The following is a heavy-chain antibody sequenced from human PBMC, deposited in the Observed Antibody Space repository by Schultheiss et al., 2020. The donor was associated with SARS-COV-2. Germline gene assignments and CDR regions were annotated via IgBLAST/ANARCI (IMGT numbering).Heavy chain of an antibody. V-gene: IGHV3-30*07. CDR2: ISYDGSNK. D-gene: IGHD3-10*01. CDR1: GFTFSSYA. CDR3: ARGRITMVRGVIGNWFDP. Sequence: GGSLRLSCAASGFTFSSYAMHWVRQAPGKGLEWVAVISYDGSNKYYADSVKGRFTISRDNSKNTLYLQMNSLRAEDTAVYYCARGRITMVRGVIGNWFDPWGQGTLVTVSS. J-gene: IGHJ5*02.